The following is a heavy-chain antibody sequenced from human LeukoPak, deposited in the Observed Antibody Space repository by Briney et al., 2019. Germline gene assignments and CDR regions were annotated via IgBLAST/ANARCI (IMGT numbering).Heavy chain of an antibody. CDR1: GFTFSSYG. J-gene: IGHJ4*02. CDR3: ARERPDSRNLDS. CDR2: IRYDGSNK. D-gene: IGHD1-14*01. Sequence: PGGSLRLSCAASGFTFSSYGMHWVRQAPGKGLEWVAFIRYDGSNKYYADSVKGRFTISRDDSKNTLPLQMNDLRVEDTAVYYCARERPDSRNLDSWGRGALVTVSS. V-gene: IGHV3-30*02.